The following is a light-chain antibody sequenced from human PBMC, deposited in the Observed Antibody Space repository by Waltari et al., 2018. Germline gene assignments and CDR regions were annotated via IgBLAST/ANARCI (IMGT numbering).Light chain of an antibody. Sequence: EIVMTQSPATLSVSPGERATLSCRASQSVSSNLAWYQQKPGQAPRLLIYGASTRATGIPARFSRSGSGTEFTLTISSLQSEDFAVYYCQQYNNWPPLTFGGGTKVEIK. CDR2: GAS. J-gene: IGKJ4*01. V-gene: IGKV3-15*01. CDR1: QSVSSN. CDR3: QQYNNWPPLT.